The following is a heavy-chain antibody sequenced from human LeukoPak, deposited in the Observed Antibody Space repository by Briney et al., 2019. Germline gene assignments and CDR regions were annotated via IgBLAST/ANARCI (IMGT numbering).Heavy chain of an antibody. CDR3: ARSGSWHEYIQY. J-gene: IGHJ1*01. CDR1: AGSISSYD. V-gene: IGHV4-4*07. Sequence: SERLSLTCTVSAGSISSYDGRSSRQPGGNGLGLIGCIYNSGSTKYNTSLNSRVTMSVDTSKKQFSLKLSSVTAADTAVYYCARSGSWHEYIQYCGQGTLITVSS. D-gene: IGHD1-26*01. CDR2: IYNSGST.